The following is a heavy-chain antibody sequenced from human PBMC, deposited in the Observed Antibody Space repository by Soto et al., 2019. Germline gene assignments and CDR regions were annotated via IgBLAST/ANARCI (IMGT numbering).Heavy chain of an antibody. CDR3: TTDRYDANAFEI. V-gene: IGHV3-15*01. J-gene: IGHJ3*02. D-gene: IGHD3-16*01. CDR1: GFTFSNAW. CDR2: IKSKTDGGTT. Sequence: GGSLRLSCAASGFTFSNAWMSWVRQAPGKGLEWVGRIKSKTDGGTTDYAAPVKGRFTISRDDSKNTLYLQMNSLKTEDTAVYDWTTDRYDANAFEIWGKETMVTVAS.